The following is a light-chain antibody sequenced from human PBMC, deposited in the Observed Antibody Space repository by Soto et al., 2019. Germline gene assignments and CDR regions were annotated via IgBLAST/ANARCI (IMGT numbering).Light chain of an antibody. CDR2: DAS. Sequence: EIVLTQSPATLSLSPGERATLSCRASQSISSYLAWYQQTPGQAPRLLIYDASNRATGIPARFSGSGSGTDFTLSISSLEPEDFAVYYCQQRTDRPPWTFGQGTKVDIK. J-gene: IGKJ1*01. V-gene: IGKV3-11*01. CDR1: QSISSY. CDR3: QQRTDRPPWT.